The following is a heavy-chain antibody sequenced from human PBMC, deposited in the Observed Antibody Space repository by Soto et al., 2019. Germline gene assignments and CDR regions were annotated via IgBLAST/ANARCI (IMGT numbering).Heavy chain of an antibody. CDR2: IYYSGST. V-gene: IGHV4-39*01. CDR1: GGSISSSSYY. Sequence: PSETLSLACTVSGGSISSSSYYWGWIRQPPGKGLEWIGSIYYSGSTYYNPSLKSRVTISVDTSKNQFSLKLSSVTAADTAVYYCARQDDFWSGYKPNWFAPWGQGTLVTVSS. D-gene: IGHD3-3*01. J-gene: IGHJ5*02. CDR3: ARQDDFWSGYKPNWFAP.